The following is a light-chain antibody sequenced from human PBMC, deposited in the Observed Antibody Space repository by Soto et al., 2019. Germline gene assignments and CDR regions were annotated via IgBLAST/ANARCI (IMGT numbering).Light chain of an antibody. CDR1: QSVSSSY. Sequence: EVVLTPSPRTLSLSPGERVNLSCRASQSVSSSYLAWYQQKSGQAPRLLIFGASSRATGIPDRFTGSGSGTDFTLTISRLEPEDFAVYYCQHCGSSRSTFGQGTRLEIK. CDR3: QHCGSSRST. CDR2: GAS. V-gene: IGKV3-20*01. J-gene: IGKJ5*01.